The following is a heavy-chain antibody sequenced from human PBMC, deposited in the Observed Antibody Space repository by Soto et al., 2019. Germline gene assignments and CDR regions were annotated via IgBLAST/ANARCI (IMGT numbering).Heavy chain of an antibody. CDR3: TRRGDSGTYGRCFDC. CDR1: GFTFSSYA. J-gene: IGHJ4*02. D-gene: IGHD1-26*01. CDR2: ISGSAGST. V-gene: IGHV3-23*01. Sequence: EVQLLESGGGLVPPGGSLRLSCAASGFTFSSYAMSWVRQAPGKGLEWVSTISGSAGSTYYADSVKGRFTISRDNSKNTLHLQMNSLRAEDTAVYFCTRRGDSGTYGRCFDCWGQGTLVTVSS.